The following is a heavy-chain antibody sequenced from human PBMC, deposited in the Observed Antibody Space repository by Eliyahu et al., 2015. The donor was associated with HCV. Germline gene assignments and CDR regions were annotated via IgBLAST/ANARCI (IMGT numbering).Heavy chain of an antibody. J-gene: IGHJ5*02. V-gene: IGHV4-59*01. CDR1: GGXXXXXY. CDR3: ASGGGGIAVTGTGGWFDP. D-gene: IGHD6-19*01. CDR2: IHYSGST. Sequence: QVQLQESGPGLVKPSETLSLXCTVSGGXXXXXYWSWXRQPPGKGLEWIGYIHYSGSTNYNPSLKSRVTISVDTSKNQFSLNLTSVTAADTAMYYCASGGGGIAVTGTGGWFDPWGQGTLVTVSS.